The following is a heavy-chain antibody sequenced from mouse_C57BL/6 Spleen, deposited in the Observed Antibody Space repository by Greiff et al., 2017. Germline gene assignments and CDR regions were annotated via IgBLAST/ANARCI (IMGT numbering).Heavy chain of an antibody. Sequence: QVQLQQSGAELARPGASVKLSCKASGYTFTSYGISWVKQRTGQGLEWIGEIYPRSGNTYYNEKFKGKATLTADKSSSTAYMELRSLTSEDAAVYFCARGDYDRRFAYWGQGTLVTVSA. CDR2: IYPRSGNT. CDR1: GYTFTSYG. CDR3: ARGDYDRRFAY. V-gene: IGHV1-81*01. J-gene: IGHJ3*01. D-gene: IGHD2-4*01.